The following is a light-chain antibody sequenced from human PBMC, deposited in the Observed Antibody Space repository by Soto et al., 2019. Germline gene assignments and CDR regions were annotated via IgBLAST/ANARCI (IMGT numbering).Light chain of an antibody. CDR3: AAWDDSLTGYV. V-gene: IGLV1-44*01. CDR1: NSNIGSNT. J-gene: IGLJ1*01. Sequence: QSVLTQPPSAYGSPGQRVTISCSGGNSNIGSNTVNWYQQLPGAAPKLLIFDDNQRPSGVPDRFSGSKSGASASLAISGLQSEDEADCYCAAWDDSLTGYVFGTGTKV. CDR2: DDN.